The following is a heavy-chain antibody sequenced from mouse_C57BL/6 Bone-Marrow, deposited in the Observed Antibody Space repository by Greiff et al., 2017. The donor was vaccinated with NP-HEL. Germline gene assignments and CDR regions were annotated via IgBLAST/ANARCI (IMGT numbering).Heavy chain of an antibody. CDR1: GFNIKDDY. J-gene: IGHJ3*01. D-gene: IGHD2-4*01. V-gene: IGHV14-4*01. Sequence: EVQLQQSGAELVRPGASVKLSCTASGFNIKDDYMHWVKQRPEQGLEWIGWIDPENGDTAYASKFQGKATITADASSNTAPLQLSSLTSEDTAVYYCTTGDLYYDLAWFAYWGQGTLVTVSA. CDR3: TTGDLYYDLAWFAY. CDR2: IDPENGDT.